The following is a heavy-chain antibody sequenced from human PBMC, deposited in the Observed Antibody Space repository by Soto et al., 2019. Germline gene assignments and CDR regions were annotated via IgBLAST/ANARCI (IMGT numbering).Heavy chain of an antibody. CDR1: GYSISSYYY. V-gene: IGHV4-38-2*02. Sequence: SETLSLTCAISGYSISSYYYWAWIRQPPGKGLEWIGSVYHGGSTYYNPSLKSRVTISLDTSTNQFSLKLDSVTAADTAVYYCARDLSYYDSSAYYSFDYWGQGTLVTVSS. J-gene: IGHJ4*02. CDR2: VYHGGST. D-gene: IGHD3-22*01. CDR3: ARDLSYYDSSAYYSFDY.